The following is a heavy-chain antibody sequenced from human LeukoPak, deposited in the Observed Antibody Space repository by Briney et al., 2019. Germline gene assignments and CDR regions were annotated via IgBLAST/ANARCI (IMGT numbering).Heavy chain of an antibody. J-gene: IGHJ5*02. CDR1: GFTVSNNY. D-gene: IGHD1-14*01. V-gene: IGHV3-53*01. Sequence: GGSLRLSCAASGFTVSNNYMSWVRQAPGKGLEWVSVIYSGGSTYYADSVKGRFTIARDNSKNTLDLQMNSLRAEDTAVYYCARDVTGWFDPWGQGTLVTVSS. CDR2: IYSGGST. CDR3: ARDVTGWFDP.